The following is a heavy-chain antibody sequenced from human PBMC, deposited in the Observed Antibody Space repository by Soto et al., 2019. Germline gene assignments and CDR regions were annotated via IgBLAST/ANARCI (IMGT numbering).Heavy chain of an antibody. CDR3: TRDMVQYIVVVVAAILDY. CDR1: GFTFSSYS. J-gene: IGHJ4*02. V-gene: IGHV3-21*01. CDR2: ISSSSSYI. D-gene: IGHD2-15*01. Sequence: VQLVESGGGLVKPGGSLRLSSAPSGFTFSSYSMNWVRQAPGKGLEWVSSISSSSSYIYYADSVKGRFTISRDNAKNSLYLQMNSLRAEDTAVYYCTRDMVQYIVVVVAAILDYWGQGTLVTVSS.